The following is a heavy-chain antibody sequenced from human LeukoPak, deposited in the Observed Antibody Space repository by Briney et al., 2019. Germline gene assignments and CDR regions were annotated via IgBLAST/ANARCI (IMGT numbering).Heavy chain of an antibody. Sequence: PGGSLRLSCAASGFTLSDYSMDWVRQAPGKGLEWVSYISSGAVTIYYSDSVKGRFTISRDNAKNSVYLQMNCLRDEDTAVYFCGRGDRDGYNYLFGSWGQGTLVTVSS. D-gene: IGHD5-24*01. V-gene: IGHV3-48*02. CDR2: ISSGAVTI. CDR3: GRGDRDGYNYLFGS. CDR1: GFTLSDYS. J-gene: IGHJ4*02.